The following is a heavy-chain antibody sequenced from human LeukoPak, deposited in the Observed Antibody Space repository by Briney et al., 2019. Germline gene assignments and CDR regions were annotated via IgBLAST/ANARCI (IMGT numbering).Heavy chain of an antibody. CDR3: ARDFGAAAGTRGYYFDY. Sequence: GGSLRLSCAASGFTYSSYSMSWVRQAPGKGLERVSSISSSSSYIYYADSVKGRFTISRDNAKNSLYLQMNSLRAEDTAVYYCARDFGAAAGTRGYYFDYWGQGTLVTVSS. J-gene: IGHJ4*02. CDR1: GFTYSSYS. D-gene: IGHD6-13*01. V-gene: IGHV3-21*01. CDR2: ISSSSSYI.